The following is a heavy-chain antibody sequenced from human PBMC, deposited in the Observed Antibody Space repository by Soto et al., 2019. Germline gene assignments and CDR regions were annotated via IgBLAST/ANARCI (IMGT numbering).Heavy chain of an antibody. Sequence: EVQLVESGGGLVQPGGSLRLSCEATGFTFSTYWMHWVRQGPGKGLVWVSRINTDGSSTTYADSVKGRFTISRDNAKNTLYLQMNSLRAEDTAVYYCARATGSNHPFDCWGQGSLVTVSS. V-gene: IGHV3-74*01. CDR2: INTDGSST. J-gene: IGHJ4*02. D-gene: IGHD2-2*01. CDR3: ARATGSNHPFDC. CDR1: GFTFSTYW.